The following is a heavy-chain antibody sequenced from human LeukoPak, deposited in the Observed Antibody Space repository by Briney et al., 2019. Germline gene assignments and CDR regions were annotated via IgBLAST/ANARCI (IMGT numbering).Heavy chain of an antibody. CDR2: IVVGSGNT. J-gene: IGHJ6*02. V-gene: IGHV1-58*02. D-gene: IGHD3-22*01. Sequence: ASVKVSCKASGFTFTSSAMQWVRQARGQRLEWIGWIVVGSGNTNYAQKFQERVTITRDMSTSTAYMELSSVRSEDTAVYYCAASLYSSGYYSFVPMDVWGQGTTVTVSS. CDR3: AASLYSSGYYSFVPMDV. CDR1: GFTFTSSA.